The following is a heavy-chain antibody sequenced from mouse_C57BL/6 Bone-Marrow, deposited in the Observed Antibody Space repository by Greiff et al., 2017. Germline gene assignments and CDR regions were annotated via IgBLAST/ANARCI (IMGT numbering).Heavy chain of an antibody. CDR2: IYPRSGNT. Sequence: VQLQQSGAELARPGASVQLSCKASGYTFTSYGISWVKQRTGQGLEWIGEIYPRSGNTYYNQKFKGKATLTADKASSTAYMELRSLTSEDSAVYFCATLLYYFDYWGQGTTLTVAS. CDR1: GYTFTSYG. J-gene: IGHJ2*01. D-gene: IGHD1-2*01. V-gene: IGHV1-81*01. CDR3: ATLLYYFDY.